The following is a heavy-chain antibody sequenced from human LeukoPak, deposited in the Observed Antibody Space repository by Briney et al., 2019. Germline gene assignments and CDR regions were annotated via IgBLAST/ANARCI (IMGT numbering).Heavy chain of an antibody. V-gene: IGHV4-39*01. J-gene: IGHJ4*02. CDR1: GGSISSSSYY. D-gene: IGHD2/OR15-2a*01. CDR2: IYYSGST. CDR3: ARHTFHPYFDY. Sequence: SETLSLTCTDSGGSISSSSYYWGWIRQPPGKGLEWIGSIYYSGSTYYNPSLKSRVTISVDTSKNQFSLKLSSVTAADTAVYYCARHTFHPYFDYWGQGTLVTVSS.